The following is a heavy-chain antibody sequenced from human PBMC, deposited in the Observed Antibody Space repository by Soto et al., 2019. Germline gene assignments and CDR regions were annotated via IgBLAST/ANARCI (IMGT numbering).Heavy chain of an antibody. CDR3: ARTNIAAAGTGFDY. V-gene: IGHV2-26*01. J-gene: IGHJ4*02. D-gene: IGHD6-13*01. CDR2: IFSNDEK. Sequence: QVTLKESGPVLVKPTETLTLTCTVSGFSLSNARMGVSWIRQPPGKALEWLAHIFSNDEKSYSTSLKSRLTISKDTSKSQVVLTMPNMDHGDTATYYCARTNIAAAGTGFDYWGQGTLVTVSS. CDR1: GFSLSNARMG.